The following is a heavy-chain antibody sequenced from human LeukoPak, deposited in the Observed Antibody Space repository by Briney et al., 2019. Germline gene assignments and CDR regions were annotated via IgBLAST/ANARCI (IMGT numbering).Heavy chain of an antibody. D-gene: IGHD3-10*02. CDR2: IFYDGSVY. V-gene: IGHV3-30*04. J-gene: IGHJ6*04. Sequence: PGGSLRLSCAASGFTFNNYAMHWVRQAPGKGLEWVAVIFYDGSVYYYADSVKGRFTISRDNTKNSLYLQMNSLRAEDTAVYYCAELGITMIGGVWGKGTTVTISS. CDR1: GFTFNNYA. CDR3: AELGITMIGGV.